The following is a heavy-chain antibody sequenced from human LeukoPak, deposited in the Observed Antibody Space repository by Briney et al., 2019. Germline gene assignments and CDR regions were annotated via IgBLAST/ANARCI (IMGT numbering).Heavy chain of an antibody. D-gene: IGHD2-8*01. CDR2: INSDGRII. J-gene: IGHJ6*03. Sequence: GGSQRLSCADSGFAFSGNWMSWVRQVPGKGLAWVSHINSDGRIIRYADSVKGRFTISRDKANNTLYLQMNSLRAEDTGVYYCARYLYAFALDVWGKGTTVTVS. CDR1: GFAFSGNW. CDR3: ARYLYAFALDV. V-gene: IGHV3-74*01.